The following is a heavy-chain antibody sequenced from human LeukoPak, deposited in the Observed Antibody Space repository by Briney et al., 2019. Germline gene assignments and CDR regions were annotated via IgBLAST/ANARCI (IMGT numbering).Heavy chain of an antibody. Sequence: ASVKLSCKASGYTLTSYYMHWVRQAPGQGLEWMGIITPSGGSTSYAQKFQGRVTMTRDTSTSTVYMELSSLRSEDTAVYYCARVVTRDPELIDAFDIWGQGTMVTVSS. V-gene: IGHV1-46*01. CDR2: ITPSGGST. J-gene: IGHJ3*02. CDR1: GYTLTSYY. D-gene: IGHD1-26*01. CDR3: ARVVTRDPELIDAFDI.